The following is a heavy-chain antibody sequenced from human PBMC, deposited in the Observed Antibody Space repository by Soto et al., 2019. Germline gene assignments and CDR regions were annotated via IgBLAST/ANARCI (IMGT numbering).Heavy chain of an antibody. Sequence: QVQLQESGPGLVKPSETLSLTCTVSGGSISSYYWSWIRQPPGKGLEWIGYIYYSGSTNYNPSPKSRVTISVDTSKNQLPLKLSSVTAADTAVYYCARRYGYQFDFWGQGTLVTVSS. CDR3: ARRYGYQFDF. CDR1: GGSISSYY. D-gene: IGHD2-2*01. J-gene: IGHJ4*02. V-gene: IGHV4-59*08. CDR2: IYYSGST.